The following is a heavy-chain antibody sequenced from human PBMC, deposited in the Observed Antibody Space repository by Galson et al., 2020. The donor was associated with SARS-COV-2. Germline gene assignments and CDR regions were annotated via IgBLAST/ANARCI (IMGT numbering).Heavy chain of an antibody. Sequence: GESLKISCAASGFTFSSYAMHWVRQAPGKGLEWVAVISYDGSNKYYADSVKGRFTISRDNSKNTLYLQMNSLRAEDTAVYYCARDLSWYGMDVWGQGTTVTVSS. J-gene: IGHJ6*02. CDR2: ISYDGSNK. CDR1: GFTFSSYA. D-gene: IGHD1-1*01. CDR3: ARDLSWYGMDV. V-gene: IGHV3-30-3*01.